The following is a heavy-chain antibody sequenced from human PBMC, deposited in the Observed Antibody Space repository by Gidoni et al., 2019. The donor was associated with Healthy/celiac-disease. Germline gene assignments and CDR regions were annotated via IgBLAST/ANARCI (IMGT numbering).Heavy chain of an antibody. CDR2: ISGSGGST. D-gene: IGHD1-26*01. CDR3: ARVRVGATGFDY. J-gene: IGHJ4*02. CDR1: GFTFRSYA. Sequence: EVQLLESGGGLVQPGGSLRLSCAASGFTFRSYAMSLVRQAPGKGLEWVSAISGSGGSTYYADSVKGRFTISRDNSKNTLYLQMNSLRAEDTAVYYCARVRVGATGFDYWGQGTLVTVSS. V-gene: IGHV3-23*01.